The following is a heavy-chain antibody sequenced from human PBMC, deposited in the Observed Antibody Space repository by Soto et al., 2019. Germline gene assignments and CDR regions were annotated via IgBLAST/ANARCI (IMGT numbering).Heavy chain of an antibody. V-gene: IGHV3-48*02. J-gene: IGHJ4*02. D-gene: IGHD5-18*01. CDR1: GFTFSSYS. CDR3: ARGSSYVDTAMVTPFNY. Sequence: PGGSLRLSCAASGFTFSSYSMNWVRQAPGKGLEWVSYISSGSSTIYYADSVKGRFTISRDNAKNSLYLQMNSLRDEDTAVYYCARGSSYVDTAMVTPFNYWGQGTLVTVSS. CDR2: ISSGSSTI.